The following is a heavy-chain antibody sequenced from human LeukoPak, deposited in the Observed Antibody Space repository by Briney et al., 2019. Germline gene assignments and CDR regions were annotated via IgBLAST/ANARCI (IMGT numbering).Heavy chain of an antibody. D-gene: IGHD2-21*02. V-gene: IGHV3-11*04. CDR1: GFTFSDYY. J-gene: IGHJ5*02. CDR3: ARGPYCGGDCYTPTNWFDP. CDR2: ISSSGSTI. Sequence: GGSLRLSCAASGFTFSDYYMSWIRQAPGKGLEWVSYISSSGSTIYYADSVKGRFTISRDNAKSSLYLQMNSLRAEDTAVYYCARGPYCGGDCYTPTNWFDPWGQGTLVTVSS.